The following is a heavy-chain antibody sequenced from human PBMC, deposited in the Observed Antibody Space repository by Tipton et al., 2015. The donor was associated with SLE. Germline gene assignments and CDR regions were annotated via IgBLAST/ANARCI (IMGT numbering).Heavy chain of an antibody. CDR1: GFTVSSNY. V-gene: IGHV3-66*02. D-gene: IGHD2-21*01. J-gene: IGHJ4*02. Sequence: GSLRLSCAASGFTVSSNYMSWVRQAPGKGLEWVSVIYSGGSTYYADSVKGRFTISRDNSKNTLDLQMKSLRIEDTAVYYCVRDVGVEFDYWGQGALVTVSS. CDR2: IYSGGST. CDR3: VRDVGVEFDY.